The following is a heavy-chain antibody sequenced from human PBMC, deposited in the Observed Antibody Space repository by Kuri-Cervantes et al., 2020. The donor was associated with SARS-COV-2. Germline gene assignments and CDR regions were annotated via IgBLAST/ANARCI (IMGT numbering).Heavy chain of an antibody. J-gene: IGHJ6*02. D-gene: IGHD3-22*01. CDR1: GGSISSRSYY. V-gene: IGHV4-39*01. CDR3: ARQGGYYGMDV. CDR2: IYYSGST. Sequence: GSLRLSCSVSGGSISSRSYYWGWIRQPPGKGLEWIGSIYYSGSTNYNPTLKSRVTISVDTSTNQFFLNLTSVTAADTAVYYCARQGGYYGMDVWGQGTTVAVSS.